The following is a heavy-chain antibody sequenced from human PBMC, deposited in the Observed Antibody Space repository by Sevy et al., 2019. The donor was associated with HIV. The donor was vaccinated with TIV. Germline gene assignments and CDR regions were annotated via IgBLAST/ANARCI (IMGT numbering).Heavy chain of an antibody. D-gene: IGHD3-16*02. CDR3: ARALADWGSFHYSS. CDR2: IKQDGTDK. Sequence: GGSLRLSCAASGFTFATYWMTWVRQAPGKGLEWVSYIKQDGTDKYYVDSVRGRFASSRDNAKNSLYLHMSGLRAEDTAVYYCARALADWGSFHYSSWGRGTLVTVSS. CDR1: GFTFATYW. V-gene: IGHV3-7*01. J-gene: IGHJ4*02.